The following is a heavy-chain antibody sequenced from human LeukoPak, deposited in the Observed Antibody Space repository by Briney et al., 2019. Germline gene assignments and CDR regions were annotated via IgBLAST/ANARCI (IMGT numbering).Heavy chain of an antibody. CDR1: GGSFSGYY. V-gene: IGHV4-34*01. J-gene: IGHJ4*02. CDR3: ARGGFCYYDP. CDR2: INHSGST. Sequence: SETLSLTCAVYGGSFSGYYWSWIRQPPGKGLEWIGEINHSGSTNYNLSLKSRVTISLDTSKNQFSLKLSSVTAADTAVYYCARGGFCYYDPWGQGTLVTVSS. D-gene: IGHD3-22*01.